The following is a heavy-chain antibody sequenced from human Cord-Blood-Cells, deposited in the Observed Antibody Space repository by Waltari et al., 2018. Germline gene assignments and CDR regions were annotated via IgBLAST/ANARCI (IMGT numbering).Heavy chain of an antibody. V-gene: IGHV1-2*02. CDR2: MNPNNGGT. D-gene: IGHD2-21*02. CDR1: GYTFTGYY. Sequence: QVQLVQSGAEVKKPGASVKVSCKASGYTFTGYYMHWVRQAPGQGLEWMGWMNPNNGGTNYAQRYQGGVTMTRDTSIRTAYMELSRLRSDDTAMYYCAREMVTVADPDTHDAFDIWGQGTMVTVSS. J-gene: IGHJ3*02. CDR3: AREMVTVADPDTHDAFDI.